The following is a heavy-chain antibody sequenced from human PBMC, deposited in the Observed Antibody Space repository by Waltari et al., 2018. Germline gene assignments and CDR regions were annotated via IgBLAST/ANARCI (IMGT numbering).Heavy chain of an antibody. D-gene: IGHD1-26*01. CDR3: AREEWELLPGAFDI. CDR2: FHSGGNT. V-gene: IGHV3-23*03. J-gene: IGHJ3*02. Sequence: EVQLWESGGGLVQPGGSLRLSCAASGFTFSSYDMNWVRQAPGKGLEWVSGFHSGGNTYYADFVKGRFTISRDNSKNTLYVQMNSLRAEDTAVYYCAREEWELLPGAFDIWGQGTMVTVSS. CDR1: GFTFSSYD.